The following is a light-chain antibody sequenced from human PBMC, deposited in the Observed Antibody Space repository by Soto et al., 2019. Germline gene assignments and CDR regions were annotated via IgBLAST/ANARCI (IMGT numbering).Light chain of an antibody. CDR2: SAS. CDR3: QQLNSYPVT. CDR1: QGIGRY. J-gene: IGKJ5*01. V-gene: IGKV1-9*01. Sequence: IQLNQSPYSLSASVGARVTITSRASQGIGRYFAWYQHKPGKAPKLLIYSASTLQSGVPSGFNCSGSGTDFTLTISSLQPEDFATYYCQQLNSYPVTVGQGTRLEIK.